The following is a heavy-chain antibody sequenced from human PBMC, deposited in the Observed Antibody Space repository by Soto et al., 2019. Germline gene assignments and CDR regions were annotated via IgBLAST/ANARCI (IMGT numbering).Heavy chain of an antibody. Sequence: SVKVSCKTSGGTFSNDAISWVRQAPGQGLEWMRGIIPIYGTTHYAQKFQDRLKLTADESTGTAYMELSSLRSDDTGVYYCARDGMGTIVGGMDVWGQGTTVTVSS. CDR1: GGTFSNDA. J-gene: IGHJ6*02. V-gene: IGHV1-69*13. CDR2: IIPIYGTT. CDR3: ARDGMGTIVGGMDV. D-gene: IGHD7-27*01.